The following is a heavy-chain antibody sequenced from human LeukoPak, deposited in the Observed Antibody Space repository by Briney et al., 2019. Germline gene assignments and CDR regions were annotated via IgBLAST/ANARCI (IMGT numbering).Heavy chain of an antibody. CDR1: GFTVSSNY. CDR2: IYSGGST. Sequence: GGSLRLSCAASGFTVSSNYMSGVRQAPGKGLDWVSVIYSGGSTYYADSVKGRFTISRHNSKNTLYLQMNSLRAEDTAVYYCARDRGDCCFDYWGQGTLVTVSS. D-gene: IGHD2-21*02. J-gene: IGHJ4*02. CDR3: ARDRGDCCFDY. V-gene: IGHV3-53*04.